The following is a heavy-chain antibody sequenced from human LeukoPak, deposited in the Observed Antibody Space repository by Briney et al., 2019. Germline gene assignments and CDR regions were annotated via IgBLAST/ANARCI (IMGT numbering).Heavy chain of an antibody. CDR1: GFTLTDYG. V-gene: IGHV3-20*04. J-gene: IGHJ4*02. CDR2: INWSDDTT. Sequence: GGSLRLSCTASGFTLTDYGMSWVRQAPGEGLEWVSGINWSDDTTGYADSVKGRFTISRDNAKNSLYLQMSSLRAEDTALYYCARRGSCSGGSCYTYYFDSWGQGTLVTVSS. D-gene: IGHD2-15*01. CDR3: ARRGSCSGGSCYTYYFDS.